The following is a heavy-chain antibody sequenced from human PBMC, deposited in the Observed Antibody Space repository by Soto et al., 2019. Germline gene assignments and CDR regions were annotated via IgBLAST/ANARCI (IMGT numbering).Heavy chain of an antibody. D-gene: IGHD6-13*01. CDR1: VGSISMYY. Sequence: PSETLSLTRPVSVGSISMYYCSWIRQPPGKGLEWIGNIHYSGSTNYNPSLKSRVTISVDTSKNQFSLKLSSVTAADTAVYYCARRYSSAFDIWGQGTMVTVSS. J-gene: IGHJ3*02. V-gene: IGHV4-59*08. CDR2: IHYSGST. CDR3: ARRYSSAFDI.